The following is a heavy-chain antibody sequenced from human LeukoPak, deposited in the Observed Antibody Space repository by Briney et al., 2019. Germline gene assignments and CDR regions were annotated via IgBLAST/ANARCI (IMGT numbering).Heavy chain of an antibody. CDR3: ASLEMATGLDAFDI. CDR2: INPNSGGT. CDR1: GYTFTGYY. D-gene: IGHD5-24*01. J-gene: IGHJ3*02. V-gene: IGHV1-2*02. Sequence: ASVKVSCKASGYTFTGYYMHRVRQAPGQGLEWMGWINPNSGGTNYAQKFQGRVTMTRDTSISTAYMELSRLRSDDTAVYYCASLEMATGLDAFDIWGQGTMVTVSS.